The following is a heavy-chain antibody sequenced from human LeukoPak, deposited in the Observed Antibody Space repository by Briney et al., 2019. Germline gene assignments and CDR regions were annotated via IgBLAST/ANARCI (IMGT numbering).Heavy chain of an antibody. CDR1: GYTFTSYG. CDR3: ARFGRLSGYYDAFDI. D-gene: IGHD3-3*01. CDR2: INPSGGST. J-gene: IGHJ3*02. Sequence: ASVKVSCKASGYTFTSYGISWVRQAPGQGLEWLGIINPSGGSTSYAQKFQGRVTMTRDMSTSTVYMELSSLRSEDTAVYYCARFGRLSGYYDAFDIWGPGTVVTVSS. V-gene: IGHV1-46*01.